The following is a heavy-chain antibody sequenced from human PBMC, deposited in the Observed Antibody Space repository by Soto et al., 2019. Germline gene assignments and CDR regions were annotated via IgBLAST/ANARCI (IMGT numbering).Heavy chain of an antibody. CDR3: RIYYYDSSGYYYVGEEAFDI. J-gene: IGHJ3*02. Sequence: SETLSLTCTVSGGSISSSSYYWGWIRQPPGKGLEWIGSIYYSGSTYYNPSLKSRVTISVDTSKNQFSLKLSPVTAADTAVYYCRIYYYDSSGYYYVGEEAFDIWGQGTMVTVSS. D-gene: IGHD3-22*01. CDR1: GGSISSSSYY. V-gene: IGHV4-39*01. CDR2: IYYSGST.